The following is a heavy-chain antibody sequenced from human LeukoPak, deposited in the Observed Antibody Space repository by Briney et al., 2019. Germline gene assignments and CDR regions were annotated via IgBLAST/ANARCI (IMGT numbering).Heavy chain of an antibody. J-gene: IGHJ4*02. CDR2: TYYRSKWYN. V-gene: IGHV6-1*01. CDR3: ARFAGGHFDY. D-gene: IGHD2-8*02. CDR1: GDSVSSNSAG. Sequence: SQTLSLACAISGDSVSSNSAGWNWIRQSPLRGLEWLGRTYYRSKWYNDYAVSVKSRITINPDTSKNQFSLQLNSVTPEDTAVYFCARFAGGHFDYWGQGTLVAVSS.